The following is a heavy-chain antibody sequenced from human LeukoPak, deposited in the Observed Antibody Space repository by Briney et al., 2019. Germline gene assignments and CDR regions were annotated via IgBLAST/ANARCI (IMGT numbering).Heavy chain of an antibody. Sequence: SQTLSLTCTVSGGSISSGGYYWSWIRQHPGKGLEWIGYIYYSGSTYYNPSLKSRVTISVDTSKNQFSLKLSSVTAADTAVYYCARRWNDSSGYFYVDYWGQGTLVTVSS. V-gene: IGHV4-31*03. D-gene: IGHD3-22*01. CDR2: IYYSGST. CDR1: GGSISSGGYY. CDR3: ARRWNDSSGYFYVDY. J-gene: IGHJ4*02.